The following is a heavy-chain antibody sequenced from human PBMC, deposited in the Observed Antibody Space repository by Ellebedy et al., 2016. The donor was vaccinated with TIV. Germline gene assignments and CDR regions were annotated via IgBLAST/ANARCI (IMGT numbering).Heavy chain of an antibody. CDR1: GYIFTTYW. CDR2: IAPSDSDT. V-gene: IGHV5-51*01. J-gene: IGHJ3*01. D-gene: IGHD1-26*01. Sequence: PGGSLRLSCKTSGYIFTTYWIGWVRQMPGKGLEWMGIIAPSDSDTRIGPSFQGQVTISVDTSISTAYLQWSHLKASDTGIYYCARQGGPTGEAFDVWGQGTRVTVSS. CDR3: ARQGGPTGEAFDV.